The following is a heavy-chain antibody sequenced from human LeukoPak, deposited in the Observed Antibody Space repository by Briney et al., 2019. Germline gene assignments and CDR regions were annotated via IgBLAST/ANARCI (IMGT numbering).Heavy chain of an antibody. CDR3: ARHLSGSSWFDP. CDR2: MHYTGNT. J-gene: IGHJ5*02. V-gene: IGHV4-30-4*08. D-gene: IGHD1-26*01. Sequence: SETLSLTCTVSGDSITSGDYYWTWIRQPPGKGLVWVAYMHYTGNTYYNSSLKSRLTISVDTSKNQFSLRLSFVTAADTAMYYCARHLSGSSWFDPWGQGTLVTVSS. CDR1: GDSITSGDYY.